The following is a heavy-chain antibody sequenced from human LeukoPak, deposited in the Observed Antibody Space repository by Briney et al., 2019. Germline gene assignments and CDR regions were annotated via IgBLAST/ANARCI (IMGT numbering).Heavy chain of an antibody. Sequence: GGSLRLSCAASGFTFSDYYMSWIRQAPGKGLEWVSYISSSSTYTNYADSVKGRFTISRDNAKNSLYLQMKSLRAEDTAVYYCANIHRFYWYFDLWGRGTLVTVSS. D-gene: IGHD5-18*01. CDR2: ISSSSTYT. CDR1: GFTFSDYY. V-gene: IGHV3-11*06. J-gene: IGHJ2*01. CDR3: ANIHRFYWYFDL.